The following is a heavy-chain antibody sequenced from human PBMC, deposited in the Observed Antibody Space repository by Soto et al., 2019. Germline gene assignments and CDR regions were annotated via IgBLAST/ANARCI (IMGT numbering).Heavy chain of an antibody. CDR3: ANVYDARSYYYYGMDV. D-gene: IGHD3-3*01. CDR1: GFTFSSYA. Sequence: GSLRLSCAASGFTFSSYAMSWVRQAPGKGLEWVSAISGSGGSTYYADSVKGRFTISRDNSKNTLYLQMNSLRAEDTAVYYCANVYDARSYYYYGMDVWGQGTTVTVSS. CDR2: ISGSGGST. J-gene: IGHJ6*02. V-gene: IGHV3-23*01.